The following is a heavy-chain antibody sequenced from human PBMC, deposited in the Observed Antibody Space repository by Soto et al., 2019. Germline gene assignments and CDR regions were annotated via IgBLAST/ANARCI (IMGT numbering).Heavy chain of an antibody. J-gene: IGHJ6*02. CDR3: ARYTGGGGLGHYYGMDV. V-gene: IGHV4-4*02. Sequence: PSETLSLTCAVSGGSISSSNWWSWVRQPPRKGLEWIGGIYHSGSTNCNPSLKSRVTLSVNKSTNQFSLKLSSVTAAETAVYYWARYTGGGGLGHYYGMDVWGQGTTVTVSS. CDR2: IYHSGST. CDR1: GGSISSSNW. D-gene: IGHD3-16*01.